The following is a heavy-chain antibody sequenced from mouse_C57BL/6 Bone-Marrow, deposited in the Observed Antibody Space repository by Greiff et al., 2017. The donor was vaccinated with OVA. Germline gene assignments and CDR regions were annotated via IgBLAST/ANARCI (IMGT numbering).Heavy chain of an antibody. V-gene: IGHV1-81*01. CDR3: ARRPLGVGYSAWVAY. D-gene: IGHD2-3*01. J-gene: IGHJ3*01. CDR2: IYPRSGNT. CDR1: GYTFTSYG. Sequence: QVQLQQSGAELARPGASVKLSCKASGYTFTSYGISWVKQRTGQGLEWIGEIYPRSGNTYYNEKFKGKATLTADKSSSTAYMELRSLTSEDAAVYFGARRPLGVGYSAWVAYWGQGTLVTVSA.